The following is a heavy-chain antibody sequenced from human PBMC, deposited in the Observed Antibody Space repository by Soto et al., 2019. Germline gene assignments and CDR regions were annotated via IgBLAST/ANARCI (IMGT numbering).Heavy chain of an antibody. V-gene: IGHV1-69*13. J-gene: IGHJ6*02. D-gene: IGHD5-12*01. CDR1: GGTFSSYA. Sequence: ASVKVSCKASGGTFSSYAISWVRQAPGQGLEWMGGIIPIFGTANYAQKFQGRVTITADESTSTAYMELSSLRSEDTAVYYCARAYRGYDYYYYYGMDVWGQGNTVTVSS. CDR3: ARAYRGYDYYYYYGMDV. CDR2: IIPIFGTA.